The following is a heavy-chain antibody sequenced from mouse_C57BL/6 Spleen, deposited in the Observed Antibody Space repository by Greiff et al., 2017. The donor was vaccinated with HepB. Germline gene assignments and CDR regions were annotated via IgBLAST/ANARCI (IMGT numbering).Heavy chain of an antibody. CDR3: ARAHSSGYYFDY. J-gene: IGHJ2*01. CDR1: GYTFTSYT. V-gene: IGHV1-4*01. D-gene: IGHD3-2*02. CDR2: INPSSGYT. Sequence: QVQLQQSGAELARPGASVKMSCKASGYTFTSYTMHWVKQRPGQGLEWIGYINPSSGYTKYNQKFKDKATLTADKSSSTAYMQLSSLTSEDSAVYYCARAHSSGYYFDYWGQGTTLTVSS.